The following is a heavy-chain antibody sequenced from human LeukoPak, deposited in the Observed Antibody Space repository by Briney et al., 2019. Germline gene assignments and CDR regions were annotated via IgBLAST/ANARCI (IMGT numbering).Heavy chain of an antibody. D-gene: IGHD6-13*01. CDR3: ARGSIAAAGNYGY. V-gene: IGHV4-34*01. CDR1: GGSFSGYY. J-gene: IGHJ4*02. Sequence: SETLSLTCAVYGGSFSGYYWSWIRQPPGKGPEWMGEINHSGSTNYNPSLKSRVTISVDTSKNQFSLKLSSVTAADTAVYYCARGSIAAAGNYGYWGQGTLVTVSS. CDR2: INHSGST.